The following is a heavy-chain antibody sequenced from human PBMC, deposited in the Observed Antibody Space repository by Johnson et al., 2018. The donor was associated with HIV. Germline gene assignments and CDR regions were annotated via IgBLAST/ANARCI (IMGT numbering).Heavy chain of an antibody. CDR2: ISTNGGGT. J-gene: IGHJ3*02. CDR1: GYTFSSYD. D-gene: IGHD2-2*01. V-gene: IGHV3-64*04. CDR3: ARDRGSMPAVAFDI. Sequence: QVQLVESGGGLNQPGGSVRLSCAASGYTFSSYDMHWVRQAPGQGLEYVSVISTNGGGTYYSNSVKGRFTISRDNSKNTLYLQMNSLRAEDTAVYYCARDRGSMPAVAFDIWGQGTMVTVSS.